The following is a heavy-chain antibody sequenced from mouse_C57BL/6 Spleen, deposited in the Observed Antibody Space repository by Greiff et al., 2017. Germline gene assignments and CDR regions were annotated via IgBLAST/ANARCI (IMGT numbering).Heavy chain of an antibody. Sequence: QVQLKQSGAELVRPGASVTLSCKASGYTFTDYEMHWVKQTPVHGLEWIGSIDPETGGTAYNQKFKGKAILTADKSSSTAYMELRSLTSEDSAVYYCTRDGSSSVAYWGQGTLVTVSA. CDR1: GYTFTDYE. V-gene: IGHV1-15*01. D-gene: IGHD1-1*01. CDR3: TRDGSSSVAY. CDR2: IDPETGGT. J-gene: IGHJ3*01.